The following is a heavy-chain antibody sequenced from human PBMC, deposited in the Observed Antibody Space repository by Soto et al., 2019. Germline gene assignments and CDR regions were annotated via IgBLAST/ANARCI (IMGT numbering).Heavy chain of an antibody. CDR1: GFSFSDYA. D-gene: IGHD5-12*01. Sequence: GGSLRLSCAASGFSFSDYAMIWVRQAPGKGLEWVSGLYGSGGGIHYADSVKGRFTISRDNYANSVYLQMNSLRVEDTAVYYCAKDAVSRDGVWLAHDWGQGTEVTVSS. CDR2: LYGSGGGI. CDR3: AKDAVSRDGVWLAHD. V-gene: IGHV3-23*01. J-gene: IGHJ1*01.